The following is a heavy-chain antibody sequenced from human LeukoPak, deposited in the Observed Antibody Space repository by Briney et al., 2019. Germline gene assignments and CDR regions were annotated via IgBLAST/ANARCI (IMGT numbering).Heavy chain of an antibody. CDR2: IYYSGST. CDR3: ARGIGYCSSTSCQ. Sequence: PSQTLSLTCTVSGGSISSGDYYWSWIRQPPGKGLEWIGYIYYSGSTYYNPSLKSRVTISVDTSKNQFSLKLSSVTAADTAVYYCARGIGYCSSTSCQWGQGTLVTVSS. J-gene: IGHJ4*02. D-gene: IGHD2-2*01. CDR1: GGSISSGDYY. V-gene: IGHV4-30-4*01.